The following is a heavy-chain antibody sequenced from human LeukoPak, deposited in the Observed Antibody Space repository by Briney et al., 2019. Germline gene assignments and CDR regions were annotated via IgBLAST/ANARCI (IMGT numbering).Heavy chain of an antibody. CDR1: GGSISSYY. CDR2: IYYSGST. Sequence: SETLSLTCTVSGGSISSYYRSWIRQPPGKGLEWIGSIYYSGSTYYNPSLKSRVTISVDTSKNQFSLKLSSVTAADTAVYYCAGGYYGDYSRGAFDIWGQGTTVTVSS. CDR3: AGGYYGDYSRGAFDI. D-gene: IGHD4-17*01. J-gene: IGHJ3*02. V-gene: IGHV4-59*05.